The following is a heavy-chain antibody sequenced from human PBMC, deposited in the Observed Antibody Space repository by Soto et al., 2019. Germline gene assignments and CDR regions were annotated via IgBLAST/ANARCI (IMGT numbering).Heavy chain of an antibody. CDR2: IGGNGVTT. J-gene: IGHJ4*02. CDR1: GFSIGSSA. V-gene: IGHV3-23*01. D-gene: IGHD2-15*01. Sequence: EVQLLESGGGLVQPGGSLRLSCAASGFSIGSSAWSWVRQAPGKGLDWVSTIGGNGVTTFYADSVKGRFTISRDISRNTVFLQMSSLRAEDTALYYCAKSSIYCSGGGCFYYFDYLGQGTLVTVSS. CDR3: AKSSIYCSGGGCFYYFDY.